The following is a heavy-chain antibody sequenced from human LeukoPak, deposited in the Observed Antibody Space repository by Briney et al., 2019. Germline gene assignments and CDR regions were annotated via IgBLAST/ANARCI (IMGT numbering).Heavy chain of an antibody. Sequence: PGGSLRLSCTASGFTFGDYAMSWFRQAPGKGLEWVSSISSSSSYIYYADSVKGRFTISRDNAKNSLYLQMNSLRAEDTAVYYCARDLASVTEKHGYWGQGTLVTVSS. CDR2: ISSSSSYI. V-gene: IGHV3-21*01. J-gene: IGHJ4*02. D-gene: IGHD2-21*02. CDR3: ARDLASVTEKHGY. CDR1: GFTFGDYA.